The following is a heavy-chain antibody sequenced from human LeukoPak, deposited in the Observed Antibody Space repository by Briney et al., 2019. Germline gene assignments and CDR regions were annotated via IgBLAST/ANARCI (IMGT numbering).Heavy chain of an antibody. Sequence: GESLKISCKGSGYSFTSYWIGWVREMPGKGLEWMGIIYPGDSDTRCSPSFQGQVTISADKSISTAYLQWSSLKASDTAMYYCARSSPPSQSGGSPRFDPWGQGTLVTVSS. CDR3: ARSSPPSQSGGSPRFDP. CDR1: GYSFTSYW. J-gene: IGHJ5*02. D-gene: IGHD2-15*01. V-gene: IGHV5-51*01. CDR2: IYPGDSDT.